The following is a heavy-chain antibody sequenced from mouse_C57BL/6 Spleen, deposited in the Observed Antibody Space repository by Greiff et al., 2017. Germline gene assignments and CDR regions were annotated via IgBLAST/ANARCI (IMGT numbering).Heavy chain of an antibody. CDR2: ISSCSSTI. Sequence: DVQLVESGGGLVKPGGSLKLSCAASGFTFSDYGMHWVRQAPEQGLEWFAYISSCSSTIYYADTVKGRFTFSRDNANNTLFLQMTRLRSEDTAMYYCARDLTGFDYWGQGTTLTVSS. CDR1: GFTFSDYG. D-gene: IGHD4-1*01. V-gene: IGHV5-17*01. J-gene: IGHJ2*01. CDR3: ARDLTGFDY.